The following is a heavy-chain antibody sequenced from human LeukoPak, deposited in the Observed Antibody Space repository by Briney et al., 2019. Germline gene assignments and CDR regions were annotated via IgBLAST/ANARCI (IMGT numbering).Heavy chain of an antibody. CDR2: MNPNSGNT. V-gene: IGHV1-8*01. CDR1: GYTFTSYD. Sequence: ASVKVSCKASGYTFTSYDINWVRQATGQGLEWMGWMNPNSGNTGYAQKFQGRVTMTRNTSISTAYMELSSLRSEDTAVYYCARSGLLLRFLEWLSLDVWGKGTTVTVSS. D-gene: IGHD3-3*01. J-gene: IGHJ6*04. CDR3: ARSGLLLRFLEWLSLDV.